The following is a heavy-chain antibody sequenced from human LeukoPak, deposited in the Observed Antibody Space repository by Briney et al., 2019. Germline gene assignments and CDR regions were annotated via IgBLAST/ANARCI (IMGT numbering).Heavy chain of an antibody. J-gene: IGHJ5*02. D-gene: IGHD3-10*01. CDR1: GGSISSYY. CDR3: ARDTYGSGSSTFDP. Sequence: SETLSLTCTVSGGSISSYYWSWIRQPAGKGLEWIGRIYTSGRTNYNPSLKSRVTMSVDTSKNQFSLKLSSVTAADTAVYYCARDTYGSGSSTFDPWGQGTLVTVSS. CDR2: IYTSGRT. V-gene: IGHV4-4*07.